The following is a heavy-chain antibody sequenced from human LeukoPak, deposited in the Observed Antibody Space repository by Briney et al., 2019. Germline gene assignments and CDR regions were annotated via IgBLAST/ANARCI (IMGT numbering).Heavy chain of an antibody. CDR3: GREGMVVVVPAAIPRAFDI. CDR2: INHSGST. D-gene: IGHD2-2*02. Sequence: PSETLSLTCAVYGGSFSGYYWSWIRQPPGKGLEWIGEINHSGSTNYNPSLKSRVTISVDTSRNQFSLKLSSVTAADTAVYYCGREGMVVVVPAAIPRAFDIWGQGTVVTVSS. V-gene: IGHV4-34*01. CDR1: GGSFSGYY. J-gene: IGHJ3*02.